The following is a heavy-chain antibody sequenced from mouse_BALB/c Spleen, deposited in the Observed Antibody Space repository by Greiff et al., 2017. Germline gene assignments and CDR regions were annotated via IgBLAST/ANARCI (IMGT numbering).Heavy chain of an antibody. Sequence: DVQLQESGTVLARPGASVKMSCKASGYTFTSYWMHWVKQRPGQGLEWIGAIYPGNSDTSYNQKFKGKAKLTAVTSTSTAYMELSSLTNEDSAVYYCTITTVVEDYFDYWGQGTTLTVSS. V-gene: IGHV1-5*01. CDR2: IYPGNSDT. J-gene: IGHJ2*01. CDR3: TITTVVEDYFDY. CDR1: GYTFTSYW. D-gene: IGHD1-1*01.